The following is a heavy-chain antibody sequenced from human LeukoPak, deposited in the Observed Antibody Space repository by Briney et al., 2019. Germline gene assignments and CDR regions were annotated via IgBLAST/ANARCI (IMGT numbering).Heavy chain of an antibody. CDR3: ARHHLVVGAIT. D-gene: IGHD2-15*01. CDR1: GGSISIYS. J-gene: IGHJ3*01. CDR2: IHSSGRP. V-gene: IGHV4-59*08. Sequence: PSETLSLTCTLSGGSISIYSGRWVRHPPGKGLEWIAYIHSSGRPKNNTSPKSRAPISVNTSQARPSLTRSSVNAAATAVYYCARHHLVVGAITWGEGTMVTLSS.